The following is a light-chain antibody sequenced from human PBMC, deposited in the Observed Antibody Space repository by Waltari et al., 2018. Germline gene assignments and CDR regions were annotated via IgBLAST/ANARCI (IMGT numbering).Light chain of an antibody. J-gene: IGLJ2*01. CDR1: SGSIASDX. V-gene: IGLV6-57*03. CDR3: QSYDTGTWF. CDR2: EDN. Sequence: NFMLTQPRGVSESPGKTVTISCTRNSGSIASDXVQWFQQRPGSAPTIVIYEDNQRPSGVPDRFSGSIDSSSNSASLTISGLKTEDEADYYCQSYDTGTWFFGGGTRLTVL.